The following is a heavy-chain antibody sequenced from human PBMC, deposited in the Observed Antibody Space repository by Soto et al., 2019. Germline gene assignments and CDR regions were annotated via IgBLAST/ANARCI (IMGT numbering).Heavy chain of an antibody. J-gene: IGHJ6*03. CDR1: DGSFSDYY. D-gene: IGHD2-21*01. CDR3: ARGKFGFSYYYYYYLDV. V-gene: IGHV4-34*01. CDR2: INHSGST. Sequence: SETLSLTCAVYDGSFSDYYWTWIRQSPGKGLEWIGEINHSGSTSYKSSLKSRVTISIDTSKNQFSLKLTSVTASDTAVYYCARGKFGFSYYYYYYLDVWGKGTTVIVSS.